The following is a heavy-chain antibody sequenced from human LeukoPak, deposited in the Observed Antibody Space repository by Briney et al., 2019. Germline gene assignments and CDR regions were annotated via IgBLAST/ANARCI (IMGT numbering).Heavy chain of an antibody. CDR3: ARSRYCTNGICSYFDY. D-gene: IGHD2-8*01. Sequence: GGSLRLSCAASGFTFSDEYMSWVRQAPGKGLGWVANIKQDGSEKYYVDSVKGRFTISRDNAKNSLYLQMNSLRAEDAAVYYCARSRYCTNGICSYFDYWGQGILVTVSS. J-gene: IGHJ4*02. CDR2: IKQDGSEK. CDR1: GFTFSDEY. V-gene: IGHV3-7*03.